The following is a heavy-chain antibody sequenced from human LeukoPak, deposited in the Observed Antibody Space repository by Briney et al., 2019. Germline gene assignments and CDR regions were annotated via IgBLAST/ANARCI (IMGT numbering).Heavy chain of an antibody. CDR1: GFTFSSYA. D-gene: IGHD2-15*01. CDR3: ARDDCSGGSCYLDY. CDR2: ISGSGGST. V-gene: IGHV3-23*01. J-gene: IGHJ4*02. Sequence: GGSLRLSCAASGFTFSSYAMSWVRQAPGKGLEWVSAISGSGGSTYYADSVKGRFTISRDNSKNTLYLQMNSLRAEDTAVYYCARDDCSGGSCYLDYWGQGTLVTVSS.